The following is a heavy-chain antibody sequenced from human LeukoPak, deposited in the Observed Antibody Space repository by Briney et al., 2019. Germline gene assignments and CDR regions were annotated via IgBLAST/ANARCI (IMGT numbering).Heavy chain of an antibody. CDR1: GFTFSRYS. CDR3: ARGILWFGEGAFDI. CDR2: ISTGSTYT. D-gene: IGHD3-10*01. V-gene: IGHV3-21*01. J-gene: IGHJ3*02. Sequence: GGSLRLSCAASGFTFSRYSMNWVRQAPGKGLEWVSSISTGSTYTYYADSVKGRFTISRDNAKNSLYLQMNSLRAEDTAFYYCARGILWFGEGAFDIWGQGTMVTVSS.